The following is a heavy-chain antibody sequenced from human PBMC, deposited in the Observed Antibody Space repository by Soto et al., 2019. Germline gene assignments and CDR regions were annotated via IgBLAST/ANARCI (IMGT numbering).Heavy chain of an antibody. V-gene: IGHV1-69*13. CDR3: ARGGYCSGGSCYPPFDY. CDR1: GGTFSSYS. CDR2: IIPIFGTA. Sequence: SVKVSCKASGGTFSSYSISWVRQAPGQGLEWMGGIIPIFGTANYAQKFQGRVTITADESTSTAYMELSSLRSEDTAVYYCARGGYCSGGSCYPPFDYWGQGTLVTVSS. D-gene: IGHD2-15*01. J-gene: IGHJ4*02.